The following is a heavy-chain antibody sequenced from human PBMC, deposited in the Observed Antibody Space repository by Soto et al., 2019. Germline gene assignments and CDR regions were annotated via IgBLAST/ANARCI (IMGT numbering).Heavy chain of an antibody. CDR2: LRHSGDT. J-gene: IGHJ4*02. V-gene: IGHV4-30-2*01. D-gene: IGHD3-10*01. Sequence: QLQLQESGSGLVRPSQTLSLTCTVSGASIGSGSYSWNWIRQPPGKGLEWIGYLRHSGDTYFNPSLRRRVSISVDRSNNQFSLKLISVTAADTAVYDCARFPLWFGEWDYWGQGALVTVSS. CDR3: ARFPLWFGEWDY. CDR1: GASIGSGSYS.